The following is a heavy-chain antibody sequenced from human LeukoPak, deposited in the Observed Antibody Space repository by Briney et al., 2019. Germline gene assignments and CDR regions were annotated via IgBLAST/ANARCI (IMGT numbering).Heavy chain of an antibody. Sequence: GGSLRLSCAASGFTFSSYSMNWVRQAPGKGLEWVSSISSSSSYIYYADSVKGRFTISRDNAKNSLYLQMNSLRAEDTAVYYCARGAPSGYCSGGSCYPYYYYGMDVWGRGTTVTVSS. D-gene: IGHD2-15*01. V-gene: IGHV3-21*01. CDR1: GFTFSSYS. CDR2: ISSSSSYI. J-gene: IGHJ6*02. CDR3: ARGAPSGYCSGGSCYPYYYYGMDV.